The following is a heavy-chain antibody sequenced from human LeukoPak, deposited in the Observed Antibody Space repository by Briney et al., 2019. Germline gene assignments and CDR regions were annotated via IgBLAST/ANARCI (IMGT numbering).Heavy chain of an antibody. CDR1: GFTFSSYA. CDR2: ISGSGGST. Sequence: PGGSLRLSCAASGFTFSSYAMSWVRQAPGKGLEWVSAISGSGGSTYYADSVKGRFTISRDNSKNTLYLQMNSLRAEDTAVYYCAKGPHGPRSYYYDSSGYYYGNYWGQGTLVTVSS. CDR3: AKGPHGPRSYYYDSSGYYYGNY. J-gene: IGHJ4*02. D-gene: IGHD3-22*01. V-gene: IGHV3-23*01.